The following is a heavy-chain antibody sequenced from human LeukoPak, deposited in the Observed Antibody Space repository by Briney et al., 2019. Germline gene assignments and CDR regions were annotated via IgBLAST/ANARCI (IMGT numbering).Heavy chain of an antibody. V-gene: IGHV3-23*01. Sequence: GGSLRLSCAASGFTFSNYGMSWVRQAPGQGLEWVSAISASGGGTYYADSVKGRFTISRDNAKNSLYLQMNSLRAEDTAVYYCARDYYGSGSYYKSSDYWGQGTLVTVSS. CDR1: GFTFSNYG. CDR3: ARDYYGSGSYYKSSDY. CDR2: ISASGGGT. D-gene: IGHD3-10*01. J-gene: IGHJ4*02.